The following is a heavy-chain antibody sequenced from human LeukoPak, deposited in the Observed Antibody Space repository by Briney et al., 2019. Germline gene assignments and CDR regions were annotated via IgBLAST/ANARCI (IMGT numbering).Heavy chain of an antibody. CDR3: ASFALDFDWLLSPPSLEAENAFDI. V-gene: IGHV1-2*02. CDR1: GYTFTGYY. D-gene: IGHD3-9*01. Sequence: ASVKVSCKASGYTFTGYYMHWVRQAPGQGLEWMGWINPNSGGTNYAQKFQGRVTMTRDTSISTAYMELSRLRSDDTAVYYCASFALDFDWLLSPPSLEAENAFDIWGQGTMVTVSS. CDR2: INPNSGGT. J-gene: IGHJ3*02.